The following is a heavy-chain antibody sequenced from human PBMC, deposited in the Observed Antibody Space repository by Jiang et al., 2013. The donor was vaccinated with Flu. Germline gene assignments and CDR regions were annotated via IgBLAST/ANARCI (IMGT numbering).Heavy chain of an antibody. CDR3: ARGWTTVTTPLDY. Sequence: VTISVDTSKNQFSLKLSSVTAADTAVYYCARGWTTVTTPLDYWGQGTLVTVSS. V-gene: IGHV4-34*01. D-gene: IGHD4-17*01. J-gene: IGHJ4*02.